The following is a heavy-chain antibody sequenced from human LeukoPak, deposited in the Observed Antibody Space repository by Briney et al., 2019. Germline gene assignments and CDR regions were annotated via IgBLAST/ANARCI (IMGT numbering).Heavy chain of an antibody. CDR3: VRPQYGVMTVVD. J-gene: IGHJ4*02. V-gene: IGHV4-39*01. CDR2: ILHSGTT. CDR1: GGSISISSHY. D-gene: IGHD3-22*01. Sequence: SETLSLTCTVSGGSISISSHYWGWIRQPPGMGLEWIGSILHSGTTFYNPSLQSRVTISVDTSKNQFSLRLSSVTAADTAVYFCVRPQYGVMTVVDWGQGIPVTVSS.